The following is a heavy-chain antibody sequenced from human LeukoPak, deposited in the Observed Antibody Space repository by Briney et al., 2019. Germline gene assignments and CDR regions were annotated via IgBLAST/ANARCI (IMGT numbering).Heavy chain of an antibody. V-gene: IGHV3-43*01. CDR2: ISWNGYST. CDR1: GFTFNRYW. Sequence: PGGSLRLSCAASGFTFNRYWMSWVRQAPGKGLEWVSLISWNGYSTSYGASVEGRFTISRDNNKGALNLQMSSLRTEDTAFYYCARDSSGSLDYWGQGTLVTVSS. J-gene: IGHJ4*02. D-gene: IGHD1-26*01. CDR3: ARDSSGSLDY.